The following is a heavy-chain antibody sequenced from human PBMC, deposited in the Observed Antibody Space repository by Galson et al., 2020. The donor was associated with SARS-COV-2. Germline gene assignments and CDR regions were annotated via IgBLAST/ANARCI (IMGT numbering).Heavy chain of an antibody. D-gene: IGHD2-15*01. J-gene: IGHJ3*02. CDR1: GGSISSGGYY. Sequence: SQTLSLTCTVSGGSISSGGYYWSWIRQHPGKGLEWIGYIYYSGSTYYNPSLKSRVTISVDTSKNQFSLKLSSVTAADTAVYYCARSMGVVAATEYAFDIWGQGTMVTVSS. CDR3: ARSMGVVAATEYAFDI. V-gene: IGHV4-31*03. CDR2: IYYSGST.